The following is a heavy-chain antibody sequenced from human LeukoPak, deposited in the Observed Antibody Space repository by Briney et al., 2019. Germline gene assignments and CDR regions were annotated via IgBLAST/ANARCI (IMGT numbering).Heavy chain of an antibody. CDR2: INPNTGGT. CDR3: ARDPGVYYYDSGTLPPYYFDY. V-gene: IGHV1-2*02. Sequence: ASVKVSCKASGYTFTGYYMHWLRQAPGQGLEWMGWINPNTGGTNYAQNFQGRVTMTRDTSISTAYMELSRLRSDDTAVYYCARDPGVYYYDSGTLPPYYFDYWGQGTLVTVSS. J-gene: IGHJ4*02. D-gene: IGHD3-22*01. CDR1: GYTFTGYY.